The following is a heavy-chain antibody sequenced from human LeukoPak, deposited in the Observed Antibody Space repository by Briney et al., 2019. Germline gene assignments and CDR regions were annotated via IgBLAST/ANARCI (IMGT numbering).Heavy chain of an antibody. J-gene: IGHJ3*02. CDR2: FFYSGST. CDR3: ARGVAVAGSAFDI. V-gene: IGHV4-34*01. D-gene: IGHD6-19*01. Sequence: TSETLSLTCAVYGGSFSGYYWSWIRQPPGKGLEWIGSFFYSGSTYYNPSLKSRVTISVDTSKNQFSLKLSSVTAADTAVYYCARGVAVAGSAFDIWGQGTMLTVSS. CDR1: GGSFSGYY.